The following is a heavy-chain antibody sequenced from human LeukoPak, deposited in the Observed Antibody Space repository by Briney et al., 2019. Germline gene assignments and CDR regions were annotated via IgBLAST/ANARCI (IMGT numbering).Heavy chain of an antibody. Sequence: SETLSLTCTVSGDSFNIGSYSWTWIRQPAGKGLEWIGRIYTNGNTNYNPSLKSRVTLSVDTSKNQFSLNLKSVTAADTAVYYCAREWSGSYYADVKTFDSWGQGTLVTVSS. CDR1: GDSFNIGSYS. V-gene: IGHV4-61*02. J-gene: IGHJ4*02. CDR3: AREWSGSYYADVKTFDS. D-gene: IGHD1-26*01. CDR2: IYTNGNT.